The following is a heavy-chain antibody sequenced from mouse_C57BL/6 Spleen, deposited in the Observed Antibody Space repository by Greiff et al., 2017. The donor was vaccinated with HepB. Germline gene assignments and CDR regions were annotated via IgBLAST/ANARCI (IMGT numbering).Heavy chain of an antibody. J-gene: IGHJ3*01. V-gene: IGHV1-26*01. Sequence: EVQLQQSGPELVKPGASVKISCKASGYTFTDYYMNWVKQSHGKSLEWIGDINPNNGGTSYNQKFKGKATLTVDKSSSTAYMELRSLTSEDSAVYYCARSRDYDGGGFAYWGQGTLVTVSA. CDR2: INPNNGGT. CDR1: GYTFTDYY. D-gene: IGHD2-4*01. CDR3: ARSRDYDGGGFAY.